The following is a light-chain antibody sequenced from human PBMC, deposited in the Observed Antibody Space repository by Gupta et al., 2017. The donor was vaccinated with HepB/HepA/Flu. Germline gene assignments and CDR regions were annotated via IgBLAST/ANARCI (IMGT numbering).Light chain of an antibody. Sequence: EIVLTQSPATLSLSPGDRATLSCRASQSVSTYLAWYQQRPGQAPRLLIYGASNRATDIPARFSGSGSGTDFTLTSSSLEPEDFAVYYCQQRTISMYTFGQGTKLEIK. V-gene: IGKV3-11*01. CDR1: QSVSTY. J-gene: IGKJ2*01. CDR2: GAS. CDR3: QQRTISMYT.